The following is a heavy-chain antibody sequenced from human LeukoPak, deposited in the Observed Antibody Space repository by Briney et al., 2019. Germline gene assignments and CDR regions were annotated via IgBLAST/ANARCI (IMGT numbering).Heavy chain of an antibody. J-gene: IGHJ4*02. CDR1: GYTFTSYC. V-gene: IGHV1-46*01. D-gene: IGHD5-24*01. CDR3: ARESGDGYVDY. Sequence: ASVNVACKAAGYTFTSYCMHWVRQAPGQGLEWMGIINPIGGSTSYAQKFQGRVTITADESTSTAYMELSSLISEDTAVYYCARESGDGYVDYWGQGTLVTVSS. CDR2: INPIGGST.